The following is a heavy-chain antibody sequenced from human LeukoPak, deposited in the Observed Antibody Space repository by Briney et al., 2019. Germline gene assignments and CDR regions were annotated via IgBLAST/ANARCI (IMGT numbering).Heavy chain of an antibody. D-gene: IGHD2-2*01. CDR3: ATDNQLLWDWFDP. V-gene: IGHV1-69-2*01. CDR2: VDPEDGET. Sequence: ATVKISCKASGYTFTGYYMHWVQQAPGKGLEWMGRVDPEDGETIYAEKFQGRVTITADTSTDTAYMELSSLRSEDTAVYYCATDNQLLWDWFDPWGQGTLVTVSS. J-gene: IGHJ5*02. CDR1: GYTFTGYY.